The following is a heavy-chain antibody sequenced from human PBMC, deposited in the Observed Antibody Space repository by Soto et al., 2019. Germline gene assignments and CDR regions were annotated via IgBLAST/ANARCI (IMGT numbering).Heavy chain of an antibody. V-gene: IGHV1-69*08. CDR1: GGTFSSYT. J-gene: IGHJ4*02. CDR3: AREGADGDYLSDDY. Sequence: QVQLVQSGAEVKKPGSSVKVSCKASGGTFSSYTISWVRQAPGQGLEWMGRIIPILGIANYAQKFQGRVTITADKSTSTADMELSSLRSEDTAVYYCAREGADGDYLSDDYWGQGTLVTVSS. D-gene: IGHD4-17*01. CDR2: IIPILGIA.